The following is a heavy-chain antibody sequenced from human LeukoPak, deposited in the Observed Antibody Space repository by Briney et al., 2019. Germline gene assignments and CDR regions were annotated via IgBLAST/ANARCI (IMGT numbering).Heavy chain of an antibody. CDR1: GGSFSGYY. CDR2: INHSGST. J-gene: IGHJ1*01. CDR3: ARAARSGSPANFQH. D-gene: IGHD1-26*01. Sequence: SETLSLICAVYGGSFSGYYWSWIRQPPGKGLEWIGEINHSGSTNYNPSLKSRVTISVDTSKNQFSLKLSSVTAADTAVYYCARAARSGSPANFQHWGQGTLVTVS. V-gene: IGHV4-34*01.